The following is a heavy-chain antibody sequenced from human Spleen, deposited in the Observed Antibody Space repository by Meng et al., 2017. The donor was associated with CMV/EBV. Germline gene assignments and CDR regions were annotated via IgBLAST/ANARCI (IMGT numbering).Heavy chain of an antibody. CDR3: ATARLAVARWGS. V-gene: IGHV4-38-2*02. CDR1: GYSISDGYY. D-gene: IGHD6-19*01. CDR2: IDHSGRT. J-gene: IGHJ5*02. Sequence: SETLSLTCIVSGYSISDGYYWGWVRQSPGKGLEWIGEIDHSGRTDYKPSLKSRVTISADTSKKQFSLNLRSVTAADTAVYYCATARLAVARWGSWGPGTLVTVSS.